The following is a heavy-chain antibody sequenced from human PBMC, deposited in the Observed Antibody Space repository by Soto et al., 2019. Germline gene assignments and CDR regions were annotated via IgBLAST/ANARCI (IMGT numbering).Heavy chain of an antibody. CDR2: ISDTGTRT. J-gene: IGHJ5*02. CDR3: AKSLDIHYRNWFDP. Sequence: GGSLRLSCVAAGFTFSSAAMNWVRQAPGKGLEWVSIISDTGTRTHYADSVKGRFTISRDNSKNTLYLDMNSLRAEDTAVYYCAKSLDIHYRNWFDPWGQGTLVTVSS. V-gene: IGHV3-23*01. CDR1: GFTFSSAA. D-gene: IGHD4-4*01.